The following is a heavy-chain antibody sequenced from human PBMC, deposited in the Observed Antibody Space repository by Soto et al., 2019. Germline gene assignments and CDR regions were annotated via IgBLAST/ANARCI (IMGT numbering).Heavy chain of an antibody. CDR2: ISGSGGST. CDR3: VKGRHSIVVPMDWFDP. J-gene: IGHJ5*02. CDR1: GFTFSSYA. Sequence: GGSLRLSCAASGFTFSSYAMSWVRQAPGKGLEWVSAISGSGGSTYYADSVKGRFTISRDNSKNTLYLQMNSLRAEDTAVYFCVKGRHSIVVPMDWFDPWGQGTLVTVSS. V-gene: IGHV3-23*01. D-gene: IGHD3-22*01.